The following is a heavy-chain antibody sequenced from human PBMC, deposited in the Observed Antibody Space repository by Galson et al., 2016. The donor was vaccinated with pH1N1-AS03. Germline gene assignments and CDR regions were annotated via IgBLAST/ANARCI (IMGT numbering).Heavy chain of an antibody. CDR3: ARTRAARPADAFDV. CDR2: LLPSGTT. D-gene: IGHD6-6*01. CDR1: GGSVTRGGFF. J-gene: IGHJ3*01. V-gene: IGHV4-61*02. Sequence: CTVAGGSVTRGGFFWSWIRQPAGKELEWMGRLLPSGTTNYNPSFKSRVTMSMDTSKNQFSLKLTSVTAADTAVYYCARTRAARPADAFDVWGQGTTVTVSS.